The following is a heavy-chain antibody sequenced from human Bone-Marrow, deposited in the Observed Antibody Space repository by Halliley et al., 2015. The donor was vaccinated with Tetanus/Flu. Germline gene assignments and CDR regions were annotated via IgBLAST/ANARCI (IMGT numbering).Heavy chain of an antibody. Sequence: SVRGRFTISRDNSKDTLYLQMNSLRAEDTAVYYCARRALGGDQGGLDYWGQGTLVAVSS. V-gene: IGHV3-53*01. D-gene: IGHD3-16*01. J-gene: IGHJ4*02. CDR3: ARRALGGDQGGLDY.